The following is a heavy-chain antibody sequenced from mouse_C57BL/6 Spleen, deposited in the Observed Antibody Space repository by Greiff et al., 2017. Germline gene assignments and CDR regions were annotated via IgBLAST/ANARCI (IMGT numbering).Heavy chain of an antibody. CDR2: LSSGSSTI. Sequence: EVKLMESGGGLVKPGGSLKLSCAASGFTFSDYGMHWVRQAPEKGLEWVAYLSSGSSTIYYADTVKGRFTISRDNAKNTLFLQMTSLRSEDTAMYYCARGGPTGYFDVGGTGTTVTVSS. CDR3: ARGGPTGYFDV. V-gene: IGHV5-17*01. J-gene: IGHJ1*03. D-gene: IGHD2-10*01. CDR1: GFTFSDYG.